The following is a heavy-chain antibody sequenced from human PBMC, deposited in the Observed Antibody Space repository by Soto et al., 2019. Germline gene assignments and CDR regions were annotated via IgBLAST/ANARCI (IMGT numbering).Heavy chain of an antibody. CDR2: INGDGRTT. CDR3: ARAPHYGGNSGPEDS. J-gene: IGHJ4*02. Sequence: EVELVESGGGVAQPGGSLRLSCAVSGFTFSHYWMHWVRQAPGGGLEGVSGINGDGRTTTYAESVKGRFTISRENAKNTMSLQMTSLRDADTAVYFCARAPHYGGNSGPEDSWGQGTLVTVSS. V-gene: IGHV3-74*03. D-gene: IGHD2-21*02. CDR1: GFTFSHYW.